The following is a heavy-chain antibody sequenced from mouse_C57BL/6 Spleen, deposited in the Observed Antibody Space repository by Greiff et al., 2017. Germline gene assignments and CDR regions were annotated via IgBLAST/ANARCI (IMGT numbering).Heavy chain of an antibody. CDR3: ARGGIDYGNEDY. V-gene: IGHV1-80*01. D-gene: IGHD2-1*01. CDR2: IYPGDCDT. J-gene: IGHJ2*01. Sequence: QVQLHQSGAELVKPGASVKISCKASGYAFSSYWMNWVKQRPGPGLEWVGQIYPGDCDTNYNGKFKGKATLTADKASSTAYMQLSSRTSEDSAVCVCARGGIDYGNEDYWGQGTTLTVSS. CDR1: GYAFSSYW.